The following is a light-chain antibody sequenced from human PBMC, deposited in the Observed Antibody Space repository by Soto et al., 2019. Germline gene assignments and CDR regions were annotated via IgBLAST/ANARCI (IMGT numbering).Light chain of an antibody. CDR3: QKYNSAPRT. V-gene: IGKV1-27*01. J-gene: IGKJ1*01. Sequence: DIPMTQSPSSLSASVGDRVTITCRASQGISNYLAWYQQKSGKVPKLLIYAASTLQSGVPSRFSGSGSGTEFTLTISSLQPEDVATYYCQKYNSAPRTFGQGTKVEIK. CDR2: AAS. CDR1: QGISNY.